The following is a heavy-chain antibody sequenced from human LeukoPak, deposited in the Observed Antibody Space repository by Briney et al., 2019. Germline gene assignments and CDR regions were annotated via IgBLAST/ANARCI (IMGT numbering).Heavy chain of an antibody. D-gene: IGHD5-12*01. V-gene: IGHV4-34*01. CDR2: INHSGST. Sequence: PSETLSLTCAVYGGSFSGYYWSWIRQPPGKGLELIGEINHSGSTNYNPSLKSRVTISVDTSKNQFSLKLSSVTAADTAVYYCARSREGSGYLSFDYWGQGTLVTVSS. CDR1: GGSFSGYY. J-gene: IGHJ4*02. CDR3: ARSREGSGYLSFDY.